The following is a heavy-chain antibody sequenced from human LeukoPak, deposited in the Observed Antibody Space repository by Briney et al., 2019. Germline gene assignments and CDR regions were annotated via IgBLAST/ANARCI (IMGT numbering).Heavy chain of an antibody. V-gene: IGHV3-21*04. D-gene: IGHD1-26*01. CDR1: GFTFSTYT. J-gene: IGHJ3*02. CDR3: AKTSRGVGATKGDDAFDI. Sequence: GGSLRLSCAASGFTFSTYTMNWVRQAPGKGLEWVSSVTSDSRYIFYADSVKGRFTISRDNSKNTLYLQMNSLRAEDTAVYYCAKTSRGVGATKGDDAFDIWGQGTMVTVSS. CDR2: VTSDSRYI.